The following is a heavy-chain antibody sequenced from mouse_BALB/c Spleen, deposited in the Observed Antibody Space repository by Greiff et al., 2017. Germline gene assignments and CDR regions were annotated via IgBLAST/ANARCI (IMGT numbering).Heavy chain of an antibody. D-gene: IGHD2-3*01. CDR3: AREGDGPFAY. CDR2: ISSGSSTI. Sequence: DVMLVESGGGLVQPGGSRKLSCAASGFTFSSFGMHWVRQAPEKGLEWVAYISSGSSTIYYADTVKGRFTISRDNPKNTLFLQMTSLRSEDTAMYYCAREGDGPFAYWGQGTLVTVSA. J-gene: IGHJ3*01. CDR1: GFTFSSFG. V-gene: IGHV5-17*02.